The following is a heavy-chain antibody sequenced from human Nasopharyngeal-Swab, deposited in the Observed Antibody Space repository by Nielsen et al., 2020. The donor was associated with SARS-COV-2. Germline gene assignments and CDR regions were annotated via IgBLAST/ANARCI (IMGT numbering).Heavy chain of an antibody. CDR2: ISSSSSTI. Sequence: GESLKISCAASGFTFSSYSMNWVRQAPGKGLEWVSYISSSSSTIYYADSVKGRFTISRDNAKNSLYLQMNSLRDEDTAVYYCARDPYDYVWGSCRYMGDYWGQGTLVTVSS. CDR1: GFTFSSYS. J-gene: IGHJ4*02. D-gene: IGHD3-16*02. CDR3: ARDPYDYVWGSCRYMGDY. V-gene: IGHV3-48*02.